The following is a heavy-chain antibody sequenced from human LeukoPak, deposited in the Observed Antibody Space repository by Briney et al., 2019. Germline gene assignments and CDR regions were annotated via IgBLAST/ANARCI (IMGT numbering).Heavy chain of an antibody. CDR3: ARGQWGYSYASDYYYYMDV. CDR1: GGTFSSYA. V-gene: IGHV1-69*01. D-gene: IGHD5-18*01. Sequence: EASVKVSCKASGGTFSSYAISWVRQAPGQGLEWMGGIIPIFGTADYAQKFQGRVTITADESTSTAYMELSSLRSEDTAVYYCARGQWGYSYASDYYYYMDVWGKGTTVTVSS. J-gene: IGHJ6*03. CDR2: IIPIFGTA.